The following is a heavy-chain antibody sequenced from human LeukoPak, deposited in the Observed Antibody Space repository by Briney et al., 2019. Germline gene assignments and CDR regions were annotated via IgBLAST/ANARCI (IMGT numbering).Heavy chain of an antibody. Sequence: GGSLRLSCAASGFTFSSYWMSWVRQAPGKGLEWVANIRQDGSEKYYVDSVKGRFTISRDDAKNSLYLQLNSLRAEDTAVYYCAKPGGRGFANVGYFDYWGQGTLVTVSS. CDR3: AKPGGRGFANVGYFDY. CDR2: IRQDGSEK. D-gene: IGHD1-14*01. V-gene: IGHV3-7*01. J-gene: IGHJ4*02. CDR1: GFTFSSYW.